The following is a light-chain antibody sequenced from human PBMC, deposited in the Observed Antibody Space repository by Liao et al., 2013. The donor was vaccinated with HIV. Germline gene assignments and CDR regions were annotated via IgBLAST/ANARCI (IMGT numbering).Light chain of an antibody. CDR2: YNN. CDR3: QAWDRGLI. J-gene: IGLJ2*01. V-gene: IGLV3-21*01. Sequence: SYVLTQPPSVSVAPGKTARITCGGNNIGSKRVHWYQQRPGQAPVVVIFYNNDRPSGIPERFSGSNSGNTATLTISRVEVGDEADYYCQAWDRGLIFGGGTKLTVL. CDR1: NIGSKR.